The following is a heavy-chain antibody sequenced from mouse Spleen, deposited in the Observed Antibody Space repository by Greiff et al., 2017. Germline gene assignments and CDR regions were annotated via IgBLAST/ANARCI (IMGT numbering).Heavy chain of an antibody. J-gene: IGHJ3*01. CDR2: ISYDGSN. Sequence: EVQLQESGPGLVKPSQSLSLTCSVTGYSITSGYYWNWIRQFPGNKLEWMGYISYDGSNNYNPSLKNRISITRDTSKNQFFLKLNSVTTEDTATYYCARMDGNYGAWFAYWGQGTLVTVSA. CDR1: GYSITSGYY. D-gene: IGHD2-1*01. V-gene: IGHV3-6*01. CDR3: ARMDGNYGAWFAY.